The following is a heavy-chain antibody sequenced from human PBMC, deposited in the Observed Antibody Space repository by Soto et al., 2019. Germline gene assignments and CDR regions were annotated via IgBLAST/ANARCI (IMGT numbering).Heavy chain of an antibody. J-gene: IGHJ4*02. CDR2: INGDGSTI. CDR3: AHTPLPRHHWNSLVFDY. V-gene: IGHV3-74*03. D-gene: IGHD1-7*01. CDR1: GFNFGPFW. Sequence: GGSLRLSCAASGFNFGPFWMHWVRQAPGKGLVWVSHINGDGSTIVYADSVKGRFTISRDNAQSTLYLQMNSLRAEDTAVYYCAHTPLPRHHWNSLVFDYWGPATLVTVSS.